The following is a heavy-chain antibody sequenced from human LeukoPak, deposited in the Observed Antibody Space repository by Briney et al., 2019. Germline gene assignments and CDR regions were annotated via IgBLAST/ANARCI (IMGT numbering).Heavy chain of an antibody. J-gene: IGHJ6*03. Sequence: GGSLRLSCAASGFTFSSYAMSWVRQAPGKGLEWVSAISGSGDSTYYADSVKGRFAISRDNSKNTLYLQMNSLRAEDTAVYYCARSRGEGQNDCYYYYYMDVWGKGTTVTVSS. CDR1: GFTFSSYA. D-gene: IGHD1-26*01. V-gene: IGHV3-23*01. CDR3: ARSRGEGQNDCYYYYYMDV. CDR2: ISGSGDST.